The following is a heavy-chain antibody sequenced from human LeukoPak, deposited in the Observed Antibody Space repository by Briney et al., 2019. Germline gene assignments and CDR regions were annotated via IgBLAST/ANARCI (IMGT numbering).Heavy chain of an antibody. CDR2: IRYGGSNK. V-gene: IGHV3-30*02. D-gene: IGHD3-3*01. J-gene: IGHJ6*03. CDR3: AKGSKEVLFTRDHYMDV. CDR1: GFTFSSYA. Sequence: GGSLTLSCAASGFTFSSYAMHWVRQAPGKGLEWVTFIRYGGSNKYYADSVKGRFTISRDNSKNTLYLQMNSLRAEDTAVYYCAKGSKEVLFTRDHYMDVWGKGTTVTISS.